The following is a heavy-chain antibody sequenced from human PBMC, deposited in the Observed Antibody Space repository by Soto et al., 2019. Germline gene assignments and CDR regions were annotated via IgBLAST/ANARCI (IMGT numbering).Heavy chain of an antibody. Sequence: SETLSLTCTVSGGSISSYYWSWIRQPPGKGLEWIGYIYYSGSTNYNPSLKSRVTISVDTSKNQFSLKLSSVTAADTVVYYCARYLHYYYMDVWGKGTTVTVSS. CDR3: ARYLHYYYMDV. CDR2: IYYSGST. CDR1: GGSISSYY. V-gene: IGHV4-59*08. J-gene: IGHJ6*03.